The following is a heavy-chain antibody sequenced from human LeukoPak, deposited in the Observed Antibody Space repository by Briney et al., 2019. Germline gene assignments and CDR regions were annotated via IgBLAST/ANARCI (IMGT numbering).Heavy chain of an antibody. V-gene: IGHV1-2*02. J-gene: IGHJ4*02. D-gene: IGHD6-19*01. CDR3: ARPPKYSSGWVDY. Sequence: ASVKVSCKASGYTFTGYYMHWVRQAPGQGLEWMGWINPNSGGTNYAQKFQGRVTMTRDTSISTAHMELSRLRSDDTAVYYCARPPKYSSGWVDYWGQGTLVTVSS. CDR1: GYTFTGYY. CDR2: INPNSGGT.